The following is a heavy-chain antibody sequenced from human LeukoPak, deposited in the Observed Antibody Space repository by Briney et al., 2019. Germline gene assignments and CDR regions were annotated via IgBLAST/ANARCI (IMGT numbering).Heavy chain of an antibody. J-gene: IGHJ4*02. V-gene: IGHV4-34*01. CDR3: ARSRALGYCSGGSCYKGTHFDY. D-gene: IGHD2-15*01. CDR2: INHSGST. CDR1: GGSFSGYY. Sequence: SETLSLTCAVYGGSFSGYYWSWIRQPPGKGLEWIGEINHSGSTNYNPSLKSRVTISVDTSKTQFSLKLSSVTAADTAVYYCARSRALGYCSGGSCYKGTHFDYWGQGTLVTVSS.